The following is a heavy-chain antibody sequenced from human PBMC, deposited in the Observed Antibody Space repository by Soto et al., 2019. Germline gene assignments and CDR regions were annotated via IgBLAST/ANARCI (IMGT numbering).Heavy chain of an antibody. Sequence: GSLRLSCAASGFTFSSYWMSWVRQAPGKGLEWVANIKQDGSEKYYVDSVKGRFTISRDNAKNSLYLQMNSLRAEDTAVYFCASVGGYDFWSGYLRGFFDYWGQGTLVTVSS. D-gene: IGHD3-3*01. J-gene: IGHJ4*02. CDR3: ASVGGYDFWSGYLRGFFDY. CDR1: GFTFSSYW. V-gene: IGHV3-7*01. CDR2: IKQDGSEK.